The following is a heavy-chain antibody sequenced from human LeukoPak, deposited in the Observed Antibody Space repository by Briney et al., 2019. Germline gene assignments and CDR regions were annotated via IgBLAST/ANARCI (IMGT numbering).Heavy chain of an antibody. CDR1: DVSISRYY. V-gene: IGHV4-4*07. J-gene: IGHJ4*02. CDR2: IHTSGNT. Sequence: PSETLSLTCTVSDVSISRYYWNWIRQPAGKGLEWIGRIHTSGNTNSNPSLKSRITMSVDTSKNQFSLKMSSVIAADTAVYFCVRERLLVPYYFDSWGQGTPVTVSS. CDR3: VRERLLVPYYFDS. D-gene: IGHD6-13*01.